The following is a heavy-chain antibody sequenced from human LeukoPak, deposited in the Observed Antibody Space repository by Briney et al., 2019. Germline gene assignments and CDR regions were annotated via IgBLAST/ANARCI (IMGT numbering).Heavy chain of an antibody. D-gene: IGHD6-13*01. V-gene: IGHV3-23*01. CDR3: AREYSSSWYDY. CDR2: ISGRGNNT. Sequence: PGGSLRLFCGACRFTFSTYAMSGVRGAPGKGLEWVSGISGRGNNTYYADAVKGRFTISGDNSKNTLHLQKNSLRVEDTAIYYCAREYSSSWYDYWGQGTLVIV. J-gene: IGHJ4*02. CDR1: RFTFSTYA.